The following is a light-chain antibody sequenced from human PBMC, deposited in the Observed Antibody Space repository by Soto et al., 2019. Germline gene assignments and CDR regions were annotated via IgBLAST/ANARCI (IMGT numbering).Light chain of an antibody. CDR2: GTT. CDR1: QTVTGTH. CDR3: QQYGSSPPT. J-gene: IGKJ4*01. V-gene: IGKV3-20*01. Sequence: EIVLTQSPGTVSLSPGETTTLSIRATQTVTGTHLACYQQKPGQAPRLPIYGTTSRATAVPDRFSGGGSGTAFTLTISGLEPEDFALYNCQQYGSSPPTFGGGTKVEIK.